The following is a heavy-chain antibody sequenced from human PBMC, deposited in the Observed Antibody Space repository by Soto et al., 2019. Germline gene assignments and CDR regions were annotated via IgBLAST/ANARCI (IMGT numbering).Heavy chain of an antibody. Sequence: QVQLVQSGAEVKKPGSSVKVSCKASGGTFSSYAISWVRQDPGQGLEWMGGIIPISDTTNYAQKFQGRVTITADESTRTAYMELSSLRSEDTAVYYCARSQGSSTSLEIYYYYYYGMDVWGQGTTVSVSS. CDR2: IIPISDTT. V-gene: IGHV1-69*01. D-gene: IGHD2-2*01. CDR1: GGTFSSYA. J-gene: IGHJ6*02. CDR3: ARSQGSSTSLEIYYYYYYGMDV.